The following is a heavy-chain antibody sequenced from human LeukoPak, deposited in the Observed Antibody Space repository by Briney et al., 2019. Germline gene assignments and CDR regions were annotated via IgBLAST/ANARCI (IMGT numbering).Heavy chain of an antibody. CDR3: IRGAASGSYYGFDV. V-gene: IGHV3-15*01. CDR2: IKSKTDGGTT. D-gene: IGHD1-26*01. J-gene: IGHJ6*02. CDR1: GFTFSNAW. Sequence: RPGGSLRLSCAASGFTFSNAWMSWVRQAPGKGLEWVGRIKSKTDGGTTDYAAPVKGRFTISRDDSKNTLYLQMNSLRTEDTAVYYCIRGAASGSYYGFDVWGQGATVTVSS.